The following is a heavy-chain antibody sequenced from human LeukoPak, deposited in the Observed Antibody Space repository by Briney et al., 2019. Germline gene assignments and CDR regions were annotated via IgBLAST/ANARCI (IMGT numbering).Heavy chain of an antibody. Sequence: PGGSLRLSCAASGFTFSSYSMNWVRQAPGKGLEWVSYISTGSSTIYYADSVKGRFTISRDNSKNTLYLQMNSLRAEDTAVYYCAKDWAVGWLQFADDAFDIWGQGTMVTVSS. D-gene: IGHD5-24*01. CDR2: ISTGSSTI. CDR1: GFTFSSYS. V-gene: IGHV3-48*01. CDR3: AKDWAVGWLQFADDAFDI. J-gene: IGHJ3*02.